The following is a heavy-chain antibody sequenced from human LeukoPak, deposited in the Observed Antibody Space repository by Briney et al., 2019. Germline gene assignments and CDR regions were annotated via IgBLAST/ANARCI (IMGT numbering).Heavy chain of an antibody. CDR2: NTNGGGST. Sequence: GGSLRLSCAASGFTFNPYAMSWVRQAPGKGLEWVSTNTNGGGSTYYADSVKGRFTISRDNSKNTLYLQMNSLRAEDTAVYYCAKTRGSGWTYPSDNWGQGTLVTVSS. CDR3: AKTRGSGWTYPSDN. J-gene: IGHJ4*02. CDR1: GFTFNPYA. D-gene: IGHD6-19*01. V-gene: IGHV3-23*01.